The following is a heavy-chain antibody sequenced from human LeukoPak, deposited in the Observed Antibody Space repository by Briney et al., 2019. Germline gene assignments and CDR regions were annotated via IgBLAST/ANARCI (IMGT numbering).Heavy chain of an antibody. Sequence: PSETLSLTCAVYGGSFSGYYWSWIRQPPGKGLEWIGYIYHSGSTYYNPSLKSRVTISVDRSKNQFSLKLSSVTAADTAVYYCASDGRWELPSAFDIWGQGTIVTVSS. J-gene: IGHJ3*02. CDR3: ASDGRWELPSAFDI. CDR1: GGSFSGYY. D-gene: IGHD1-26*01. V-gene: IGHV4-34*01. CDR2: IYHSGST.